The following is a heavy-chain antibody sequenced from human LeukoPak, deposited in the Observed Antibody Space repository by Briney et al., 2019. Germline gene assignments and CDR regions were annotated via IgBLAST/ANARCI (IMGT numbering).Heavy chain of an antibody. CDR1: GFTFDDYT. CDR2: ISWDGGST. Sequence: GGSLRLSCAASGFTFDDYTMHWVRQAPGKGLEWVSLISWDGGSTYYADSVKGRFTISRDNSKNSLYLQMNSLRTEDTALYYCAKDKRGEFDYWGQGTLVTVSS. J-gene: IGHJ4*02. V-gene: IGHV3-43*01. D-gene: IGHD7-27*01. CDR3: AKDKRGEFDY.